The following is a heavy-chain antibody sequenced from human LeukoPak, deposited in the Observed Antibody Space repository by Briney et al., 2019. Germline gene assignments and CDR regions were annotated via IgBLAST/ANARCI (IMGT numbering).Heavy chain of an antibody. Sequence: AGGSLRLSCAASGFTFSTYAMSWVRQAPGKGLEWVSTIIGTGGTYYAGSVKGRFTISSDNSKSTVFLEVNSLRADDTDVYYCAKDRLRFGELSQTHCYFDSWGQGTLVTVSS. D-gene: IGHD3-16*01. CDR1: GFTFSTYA. V-gene: IGHV3-23*01. CDR3: AKDRLRFGELSQTHCYFDS. CDR2: IIGTGGT. J-gene: IGHJ4*02.